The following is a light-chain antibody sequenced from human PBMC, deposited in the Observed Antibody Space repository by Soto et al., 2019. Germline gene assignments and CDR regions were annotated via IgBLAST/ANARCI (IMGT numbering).Light chain of an antibody. J-gene: IGLJ2*01. CDR3: SSYTNTGTLAV. Sequence: QSALTQPASVSGSPGQSITISCTGTSSDVGGYNYVSWYQQHPGKAPKLMIYDVSNRPSGVSNRFSGSRSGNTASLTISGLQAEDEADYYCSSYTNTGTLAVFGGGTQLTVL. V-gene: IGLV2-14*01. CDR2: DVS. CDR1: SSDVGGYNY.